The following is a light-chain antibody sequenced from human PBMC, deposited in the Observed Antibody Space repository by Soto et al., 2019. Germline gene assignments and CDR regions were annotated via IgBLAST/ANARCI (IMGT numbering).Light chain of an antibody. J-gene: IGKJ4*01. CDR1: QGISNY. CDR3: QQYDNLLSLT. CDR2: GAS. V-gene: IGKV1-17*03. Sequence: DIEMTQSPSAMSASVGDRITVTCRASQGISNYLAWFQQKPGKVPKRLIYGASNLQSGVPSRFSGSGSGTDFTFTISSLQPEDIATYYCQQYDNLLSLTFGGGTKVEIK.